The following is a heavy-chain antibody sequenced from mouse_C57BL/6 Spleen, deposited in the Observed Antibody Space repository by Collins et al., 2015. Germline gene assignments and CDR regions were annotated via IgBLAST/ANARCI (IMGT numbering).Heavy chain of an antibody. CDR3: ARIYDGYPYAIDY. J-gene: IGHJ4*01. Sequence: QVQLQQSGPELVKPGASVKISCKASGYAFSSSWMNWVKQRPGKGLEWIGRIYPGDGNANYNGKFKDKATLTADKSSSTAFMQLSSLTSEDSAVYFCARIYDGYPYAIDYWGQGTSVTVSS. D-gene: IGHD2-3*01. CDR2: IYPGDGNA. CDR1: GYAFSSSW. V-gene: IGHV1-82*01.